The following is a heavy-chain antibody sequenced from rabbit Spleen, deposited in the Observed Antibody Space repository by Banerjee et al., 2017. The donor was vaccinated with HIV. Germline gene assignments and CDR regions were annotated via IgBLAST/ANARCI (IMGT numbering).Heavy chain of an antibody. CDR1: GFDFSSYY. V-gene: IGHV1S7*01. D-gene: IGHD6-1*01. CDR2: IDPVFGIT. CDR3: ARGIAGGGGYGYPYFKL. Sequence: QLKESGGGLVQPGGSLKLSCKASGFDFSSYYMSWVRQAPGKGLEWVGYIDPVFGITYYASWVNGRFPISSHNAQNTLYLQLNSLTAADTATYFCARGIAGGGGYGYPYFKLWGQGTLVTVS. J-gene: IGHJ4*01.